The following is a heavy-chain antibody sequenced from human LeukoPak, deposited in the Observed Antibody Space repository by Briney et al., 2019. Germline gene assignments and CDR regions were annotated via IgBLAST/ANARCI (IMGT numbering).Heavy chain of an antibody. Sequence: ASVKVSCKASGYSFTSNYIHWVRQAPGQGLEWMGMIYPRDGSTSYAQKFQGRVTVTRNTSTSTVHMELSGLRSEDTAVYYCARDQEAFDYWGQGTLVTVSS. J-gene: IGHJ4*02. CDR3: ARDQEAFDY. CDR1: GYSFTSNY. CDR2: IYPRDGST. V-gene: IGHV1-46*01.